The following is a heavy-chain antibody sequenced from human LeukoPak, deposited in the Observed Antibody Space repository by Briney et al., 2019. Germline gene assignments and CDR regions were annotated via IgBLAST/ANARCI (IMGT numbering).Heavy chain of an antibody. J-gene: IGHJ4*02. CDR3: ASGWGPMVVSY. CDR2: IKQDESEI. Sequence: GGSLRLSCAASGFTFSNYWMSWVRQSPGKGLEWVAKIKQDESEIYYVDSVKGRFTISRDNAKNSLYLQMNSLRAEDTAVYYCASGWGPMVVSYWGQGSLVTVSS. CDR1: GFTFSNYW. V-gene: IGHV3-7*01. D-gene: IGHD2-8*02.